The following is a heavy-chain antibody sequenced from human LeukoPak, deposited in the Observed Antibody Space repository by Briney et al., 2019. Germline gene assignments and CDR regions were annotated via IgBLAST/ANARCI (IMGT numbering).Heavy chain of an antibody. Sequence: SDTLALTCTVSGGSIGTYYWSWLRQPPATALALIGSIFYSGSTNYSPSLKSRVTVSLDSSKNQFSLNLRSVTAADTAVYYCSRAEIVQGAVDAFDIWGQGTMVTVSS. D-gene: IGHD6-6*01. J-gene: IGHJ3*02. CDR2: IFYSGST. CDR1: GGSIGTYY. V-gene: IGHV4-59*07. CDR3: SRAEIVQGAVDAFDI.